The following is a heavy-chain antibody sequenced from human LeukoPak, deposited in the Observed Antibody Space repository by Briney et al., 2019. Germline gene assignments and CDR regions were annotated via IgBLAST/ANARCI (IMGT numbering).Heavy chain of an antibody. D-gene: IGHD3-3*01. Sequence: PVEVSCKASGYTFTSYYMHWVRQAPGQGLEWMGGIIPIFGTANYAQKFQGRVTITADESTSTAYMELSSLRSEDTAVYYCARSYDFSYYFDYWGQGTLVTVSS. CDR3: ARSYDFSYYFDY. V-gene: IGHV1-69*13. CDR2: IIPIFGTA. CDR1: GYTFTSYY. J-gene: IGHJ4*02.